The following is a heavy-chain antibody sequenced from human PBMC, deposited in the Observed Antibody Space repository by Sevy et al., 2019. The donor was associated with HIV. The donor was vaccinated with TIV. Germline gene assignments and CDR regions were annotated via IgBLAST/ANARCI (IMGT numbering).Heavy chain of an antibody. CDR1: GFTFSSHS. D-gene: IGHD6-6*01. CDR3: ARLEYVSTSGAFDI. CDR2: ISSSSSYI. J-gene: IGHJ3*02. Sequence: GGSLRLSCAASGFTFSSHSMNWVRQAPGKGLEWVSSISSSSSYIYYADSVKGRFTISRDNAKNSLYLQMNSLRAEDTAVYCCARLEYVSTSGAFDIWGQGTMVTVSS. V-gene: IGHV3-21*01.